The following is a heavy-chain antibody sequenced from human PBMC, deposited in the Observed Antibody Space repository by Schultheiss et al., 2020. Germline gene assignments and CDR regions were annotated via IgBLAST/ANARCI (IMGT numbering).Heavy chain of an antibody. J-gene: IGHJ4*02. CDR2: ISISGNT. V-gene: IGHV3-53*01. CDR3: ATELSPNDY. Sequence: GGSLRLSCAASGFTVSSNYMSWVRQAPGKGLEWVSAISISGNTYYADSVKGRFTISRDNSRDTLYLQMNSLRAEDTAVYYCATELSPNDYWGQGTLVTVSS. CDR1: GFTVSSNY.